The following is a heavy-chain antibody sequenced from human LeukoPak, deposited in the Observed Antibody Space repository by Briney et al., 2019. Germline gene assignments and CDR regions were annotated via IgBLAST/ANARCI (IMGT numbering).Heavy chain of an antibody. J-gene: IGHJ2*01. D-gene: IGHD3-10*01. CDR2: IYTTGST. Sequence: SETLSLTCTVSGGSISSGSYYWRWLRQSAGKGLEWIGRIYTTGSTNYNPSLKSRVTISVDTSKNQFSLKVNSVTAADTAVYYCARGAAVRGVIPSYWYFDLWGRGTLVTVSS. CDR3: ARGAAVRGVIPSYWYFDL. CDR1: GGSISSGSYY. V-gene: IGHV4-61*02.